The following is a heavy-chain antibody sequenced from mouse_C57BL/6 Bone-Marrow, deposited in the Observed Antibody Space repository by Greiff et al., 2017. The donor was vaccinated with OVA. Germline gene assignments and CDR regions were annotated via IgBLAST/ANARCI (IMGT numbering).Heavy chain of an antibody. D-gene: IGHD3-2*02. J-gene: IGHJ2*01. CDR3: ARWGSSGPFDY. Sequence: EVKLMESGPGLAKPSQTLSLTCSVTGYSITSAYWNWIRKFPGNKLEYMGYISYSGSTYYNPSLKSRISITRDTSKNQYYLQLNSVTTEDTATYYCARWGSSGPFDYWGQGTTLTVSS. CDR1: GYSITSAY. CDR2: ISYSGST. V-gene: IGHV3-8*01.